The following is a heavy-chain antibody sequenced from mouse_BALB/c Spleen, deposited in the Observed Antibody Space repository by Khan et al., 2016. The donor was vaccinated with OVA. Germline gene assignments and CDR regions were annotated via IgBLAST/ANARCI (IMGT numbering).Heavy chain of an antibody. CDR2: INTYTGEP. Sequence: QIQLVQSGPELRKPGETVKISCKASGYTFTNYGMNWVKQAPGKGLKWMGWINTYTGEPTYVEDLMGRFAFSLETSASTAYLQINNLKNEDTATYFCARVGFNGTMDYWGQGTSVTVSS. J-gene: IGHJ4*01. CDR1: GYTFTNYG. V-gene: IGHV9-3-1*01. CDR3: ARVGFNGTMDY.